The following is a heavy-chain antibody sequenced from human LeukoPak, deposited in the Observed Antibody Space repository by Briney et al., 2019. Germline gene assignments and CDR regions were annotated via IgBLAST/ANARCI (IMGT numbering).Heavy chain of an antibody. CDR3: AKEPSSSCYYFDY. J-gene: IGHJ4*02. V-gene: IGHV3-30*02. CDR1: GFTFSSYG. CDR2: IRYDGSNK. Sequence: PGGSLRLSCAASGFTFSSYGMHWVRQAPGKGLEWVAFIRYDGSNKYYADSVKGRFTTSRDNSKNTLYLQMNSLRAEDTAVYYCAKEPSSSCYYFDYWGQGTLVTVSS. D-gene: IGHD6-13*01.